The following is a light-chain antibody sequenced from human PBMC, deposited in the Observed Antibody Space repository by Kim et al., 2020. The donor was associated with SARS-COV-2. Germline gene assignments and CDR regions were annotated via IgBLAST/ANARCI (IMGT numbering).Light chain of an antibody. V-gene: IGKV1-39*01. CDR2: AAT. J-gene: IGKJ4*01. CDR1: QTISTY. Sequence: SASIGDRVTITCQASQTISTYLNWYQQKPGKAPNLLIFAATSLQSGVPSRFSGSGSGTDFTLTISTLQPEDFASYYCQQSYSIPLTFGGGTKLEIK. CDR3: QQSYSIPLT.